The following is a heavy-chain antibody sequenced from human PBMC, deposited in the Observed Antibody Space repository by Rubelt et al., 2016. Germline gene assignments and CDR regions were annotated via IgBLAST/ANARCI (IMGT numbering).Heavy chain of an antibody. CDR3: ARMVNDFWSGYHNWFDP. D-gene: IGHD3-3*01. Sequence: QVQLVQSGAEVKKPGASVKVSCKASGYTFTSYDINWVRQATGQGLEWMGWMNPNSGSTGYAQKFQGRVTMTRNTSISPAYMELSSLRFEDTAVYYCARMVNDFWSGYHNWFDPWGQGTLVTVSS. CDR2: MNPNSGST. CDR1: GYTFTSYD. V-gene: IGHV1-8*01. J-gene: IGHJ5*02.